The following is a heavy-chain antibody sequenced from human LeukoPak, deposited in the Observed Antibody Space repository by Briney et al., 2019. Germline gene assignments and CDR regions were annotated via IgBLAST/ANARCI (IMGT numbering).Heavy chain of an antibody. V-gene: IGHV1-3*03. CDR2: INAGNGNT. D-gene: IGHD3-10*01. CDR3: ARAVATMVRGVYYYYMDV. CDR1: GYTFTSYA. J-gene: IGHJ6*03. Sequence: ASVKVSCKASGYTFTSYAMHWVRQAPGQRLKWMGWINAGNGNTKYSQEFQGRVTITRDTSASTAYMELSSLRSEGMAVYYCARAVATMVRGVYYYYMDVWGKGTTVTVSS.